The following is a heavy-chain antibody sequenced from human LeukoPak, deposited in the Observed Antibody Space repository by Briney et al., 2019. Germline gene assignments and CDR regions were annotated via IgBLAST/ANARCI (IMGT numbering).Heavy chain of an antibody. CDR1: GYTFTSYG. Sequence: ASVKVSCKASGYTFTSYGISWVRQAPGKGLEWMGWISAYNGNTNYAQKLQGRVTMTTDTSTSTAYMELRSLRSDDTAVYYCASPGIVRTESHGAFDIWGQGTMVTVSS. D-gene: IGHD1-26*01. V-gene: IGHV1-18*01. CDR3: ASPGIVRTESHGAFDI. J-gene: IGHJ3*02. CDR2: ISAYNGNT.